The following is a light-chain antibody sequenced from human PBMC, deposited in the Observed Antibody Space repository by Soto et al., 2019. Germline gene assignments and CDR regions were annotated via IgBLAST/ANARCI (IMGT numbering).Light chain of an antibody. CDR2: AAS. CDR1: QNIANY. Sequence: DTQMTQPPSSLSASVGDRVTITCRPSQNIANYLNWYQQKPGKAPRLLIYAASSLQSGVPSRFTGSGSGTHFTLTISSLQPEDFATYYCQRSYSTCWTFGQGTKV. CDR3: QRSYSTCWT. J-gene: IGKJ1*01. V-gene: IGKV1-39*01.